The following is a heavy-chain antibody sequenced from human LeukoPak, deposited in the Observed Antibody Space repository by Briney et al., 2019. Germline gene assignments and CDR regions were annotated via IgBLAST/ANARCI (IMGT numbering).Heavy chain of an antibody. Sequence: SETLSLTCTVSGGSISSYYWSWIRQPPGKGLEWNGYIYYRGSTNYNPSLKSRVTISVDTSKNQFSLKLSSVTAADTAVYYCARDSTFTYCSSTSCYGYGMDVWGKGTTVTVSS. D-gene: IGHD2-2*01. CDR3: ARDSTFTYCSSTSCYGYGMDV. V-gene: IGHV4-59*12. J-gene: IGHJ6*04. CDR1: GGSISSYY. CDR2: IYYRGST.